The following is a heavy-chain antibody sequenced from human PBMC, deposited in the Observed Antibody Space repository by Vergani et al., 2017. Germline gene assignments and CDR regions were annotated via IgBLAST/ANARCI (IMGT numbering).Heavy chain of an antibody. CDR3: TRLATVSTDYMDV. CDR2: IYPGDSDT. CDR1: GYSFTTYW. D-gene: IGHD4-11*01. Sequence: EVQLVQSGAEVKKPEESVKISCKGSGYSFTTYWIGWVRQMPGKGLKWMGIIYPGDSDTRHSPSFQGQVTISADKSTSTAYLQWSSLKASDTAMYYCTRLATVSTDYMDVWGKGTTVTVSS. J-gene: IGHJ6*03. V-gene: IGHV5-51*03.